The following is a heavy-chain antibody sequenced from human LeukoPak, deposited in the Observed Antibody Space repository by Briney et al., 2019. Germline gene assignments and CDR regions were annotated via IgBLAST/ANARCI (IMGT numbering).Heavy chain of an antibody. CDR3: ARDAGYGYSLFDY. CDR2: IYYSGST. J-gene: IGHJ4*02. CDR1: GGSISSYY. V-gene: IGHV4-59*01. D-gene: IGHD2-21*01. Sequence: SETLSLTCTVSGGSISSYYWSWIRQPPGKGLEWIGYIYYSGSTNYNPSLKSRVTISVDTSKNQFSLKLSSVTAADTAVYYCARDAGYGYSLFDYWGQGTLVTVSS.